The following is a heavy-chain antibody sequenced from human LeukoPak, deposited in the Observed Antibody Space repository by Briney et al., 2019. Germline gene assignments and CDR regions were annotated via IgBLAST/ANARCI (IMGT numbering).Heavy chain of an antibody. V-gene: IGHV4-28*01. CDR3: AKSVDGGNSPFDY. CDR1: GYSISSSNW. CDR2: IYYSGNT. Sequence: SXTLSLTCAVSGYSISSSNWWGWIRPPPGKGLEWIGYIYYSGNTHYNPSLKSRVTMSVDTSKNQFSLKLSSVTAVDTAIYYCAKSVDGGNSPFDYWGQGTLVTVSS. D-gene: IGHD4-23*01. J-gene: IGHJ4*02.